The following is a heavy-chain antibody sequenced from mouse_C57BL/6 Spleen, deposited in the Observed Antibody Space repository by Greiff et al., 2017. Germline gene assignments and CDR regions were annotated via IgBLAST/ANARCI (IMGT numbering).Heavy chain of an antibody. Sequence: VQLQQSGPELVKPGASVKISCKASGYAFSSSWMNWVKQRPGKGLEWIGRLYPGDGDTNYNGKFKGKATLTADKSSSTAYMQLSSLTSEDSAVYVCARGLPTGTEFAYWGQGTLVTVSA. J-gene: IGHJ3*01. CDR2: LYPGDGDT. V-gene: IGHV1-82*01. CDR3: ARGLPTGTEFAY. D-gene: IGHD4-1*02. CDR1: GYAFSSSW.